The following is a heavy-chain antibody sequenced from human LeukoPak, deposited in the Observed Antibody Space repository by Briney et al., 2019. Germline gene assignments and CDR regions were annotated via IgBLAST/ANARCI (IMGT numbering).Heavy chain of an antibody. D-gene: IGHD5-18*01. V-gene: IGHV4-34*01. Sequence: SETLSLTCAVYGGSFSGYYWSWIRQPPGKGLEWIGEINHSGSTNYNPSLKSRVTISVDTSKNQFSLKLSSVTAADAAVYYCARDRRVQLWLRGGFDYWGQGTLVTVSS. CDR2: INHSGST. CDR3: ARDRRVQLWLRGGFDY. J-gene: IGHJ4*02. CDR1: GGSFSGYY.